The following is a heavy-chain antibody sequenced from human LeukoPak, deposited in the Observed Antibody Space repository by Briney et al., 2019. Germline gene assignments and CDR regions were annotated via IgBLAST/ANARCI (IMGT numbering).Heavy chain of an antibody. Sequence: SETLSLTCTVSGGSISSYYWSWIRQPPGKGLEWIGYIYYSGSTNYNPSLKSRVTISVDTSKNQFSLKLSSVTAADTAVYYCARDQSGYYYMGVWGKGTTVTISS. D-gene: IGHD3-10*01. J-gene: IGHJ6*03. V-gene: IGHV4-59*01. CDR1: GGSISSYY. CDR2: IYYSGST. CDR3: ARDQSGYYYMGV.